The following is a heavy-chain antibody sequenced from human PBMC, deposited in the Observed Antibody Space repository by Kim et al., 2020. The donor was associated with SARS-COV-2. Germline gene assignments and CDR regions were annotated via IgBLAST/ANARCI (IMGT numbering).Heavy chain of an antibody. CDR3: ARHFGFPPGPYGSGSYYDSVDAVDGMDV. V-gene: IGHV4-39*01. D-gene: IGHD3-10*01. Sequence: SETLSLTCTVSGGSISSSSYYWGWIRQPPGKGLEWIGSIYYSGSTYYNPSLKSRVTISVDTSKNQFSLKLSSVTAADTAVYYCARHFGFPPGPYGSGSYYDSVDAVDGMDVWGQGTTVTVSS. J-gene: IGHJ6*02. CDR1: GGSISSSSYY. CDR2: IYYSGST.